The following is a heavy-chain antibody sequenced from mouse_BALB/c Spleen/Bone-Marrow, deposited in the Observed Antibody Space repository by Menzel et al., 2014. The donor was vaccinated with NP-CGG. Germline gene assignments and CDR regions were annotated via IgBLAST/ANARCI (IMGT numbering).Heavy chain of an antibody. J-gene: IGHJ1*01. D-gene: IGHD1-1*01. CDR2: ILPGSGST. V-gene: IGHV1-9*01. Sequence: VQLQESGAERMKPGASVKISCKATDYTFSSYWIEWVKQRPGHGLEWIGEILPGSGSTNYNEKFKSKATFTADTSSNTAYMQLSSLTSEDSAVYYCAREDGLWYFDVWGAGTTVTVSS. CDR1: DYTFSSYW. CDR3: AREDGLWYFDV.